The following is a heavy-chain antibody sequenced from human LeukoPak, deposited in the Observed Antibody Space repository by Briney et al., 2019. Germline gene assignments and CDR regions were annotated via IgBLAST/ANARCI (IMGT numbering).Heavy chain of an antibody. Sequence: GGSLRLSCAASGFTVSSNYMSWVRQAPGKGLEWVSAISGSGGSTYYADSVKGRFTISRDNSKNTLYLQMNSLRAEDTAVYYCAKHDYSNPIDYWGQGTLVTVSS. J-gene: IGHJ4*02. CDR2: ISGSGGST. V-gene: IGHV3-23*01. CDR1: GFTVSSNY. D-gene: IGHD4-11*01. CDR3: AKHDYSNPIDY.